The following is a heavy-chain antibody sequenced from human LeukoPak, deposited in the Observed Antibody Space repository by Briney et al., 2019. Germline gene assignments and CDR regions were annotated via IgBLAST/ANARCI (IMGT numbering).Heavy chain of an antibody. CDR3: ATRMVTTYYFDP. V-gene: IGHV4-31*03. CDR1: GGSTRSTGYY. D-gene: IGHD4-17*01. Sequence: SETLSLTCTVSGGSTRSTGYYWPWIRQHPVRGPEWIGYISYSGNTYYNPSLKSRVSISLDTSESQLSLRLSSVTAADTAVYYCATRMVTTYYFDPWGQGTLVTVSS. J-gene: IGHJ5*02. CDR2: ISYSGNT.